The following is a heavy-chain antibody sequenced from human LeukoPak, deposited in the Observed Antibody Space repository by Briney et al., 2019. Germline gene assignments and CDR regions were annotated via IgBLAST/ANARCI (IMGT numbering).Heavy chain of an antibody. D-gene: IGHD6-13*01. CDR1: GFTFSSYE. V-gene: IGHV3-21*01. CDR2: ISDSSIYI. Sequence: GGSLRLSCAASGFTFSSYEMNWVRQAPGKGLEWVSSISDSSIYIYYADSVKGRFTISRDNAKNSLYLQMNSLRAEDTAVYYCARDSGSSWYKGLDNWGQGTLVTVSS. CDR3: ARDSGSSWYKGLDN. J-gene: IGHJ4*02.